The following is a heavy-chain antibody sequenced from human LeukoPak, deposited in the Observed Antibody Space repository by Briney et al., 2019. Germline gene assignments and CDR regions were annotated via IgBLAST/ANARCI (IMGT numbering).Heavy chain of an antibody. J-gene: IGHJ5*02. CDR1: GFTFSDYY. CDR2: ISSSGSTI. CDR3: ARGSGYYQTPEFDP. D-gene: IGHD3-22*01. Sequence: PGGSLRLSCAASGFTFSDYYMSWIRQAPGKGLEWVSYISSSGSTIYYADSVKGRFTISRDNAKNSLYLQMKSLRAEDTAVYYCARGSGYYQTPEFDPWGQGTLVTVSS. V-gene: IGHV3-11*01.